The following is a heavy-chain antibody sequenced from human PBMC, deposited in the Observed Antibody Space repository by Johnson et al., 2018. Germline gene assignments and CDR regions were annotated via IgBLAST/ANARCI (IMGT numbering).Heavy chain of an antibody. D-gene: IGHD6-19*01. V-gene: IGHV3-9*01. CDR3: AKEMRESSGWYYQH. Sequence: VRLQESGGGLVRPGRSLRPSCAASGFTFDDYAIHWVRQAPGKGMEWVSGIRRNSCSIGYADSVQGRFTISRDNTKNSLYLQMSTLRAEATALYYCAKEMRESSGWYYQHWGQGTLGTVSS. J-gene: IGHJ1*01. CDR2: IRRNSCSI. CDR1: GFTFDDYA.